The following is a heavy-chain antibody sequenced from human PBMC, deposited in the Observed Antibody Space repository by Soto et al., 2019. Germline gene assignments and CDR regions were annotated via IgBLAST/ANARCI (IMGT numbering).Heavy chain of an antibody. CDR1: GFTFSTYA. Sequence: QVQLVESGGGVVQPGTSLRLSCAASGFTFSTYAMHWVRQTPGKGLDWVAVVSNAGGNKYYGDSVRGRFTISRDNSKNTLFLQMNNLRPEDTAVDYCARGHGIDAFDTWGQGTVVSVSS. J-gene: IGHJ3*02. D-gene: IGHD1-26*01. CDR2: VSNAGGNK. V-gene: IGHV3-30-3*01. CDR3: ARGHGIDAFDT.